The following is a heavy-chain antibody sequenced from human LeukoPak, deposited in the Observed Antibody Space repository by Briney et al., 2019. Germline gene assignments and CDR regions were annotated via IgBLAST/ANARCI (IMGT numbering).Heavy chain of an antibody. D-gene: IGHD4-23*01. V-gene: IGHV3-30-3*01. CDR1: GFTFSNNA. CDR2: ISYDGSNK. Sequence: QTGGSLRLSCAASGFTFSNNAMHWVRQAPGKGLEWVAVISYDGSNKYYADSVKGRFTISRDNSKNTLYLQMNSLRAEDTAVYYCARDRYVVNGAFDYWGQGTLVTVSS. CDR3: ARDRYVVNGAFDY. J-gene: IGHJ4*02.